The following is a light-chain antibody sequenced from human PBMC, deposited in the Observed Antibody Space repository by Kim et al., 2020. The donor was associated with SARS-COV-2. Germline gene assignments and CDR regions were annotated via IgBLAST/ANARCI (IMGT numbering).Light chain of an antibody. CDR1: NIGMQS. CDR2: YDS. Sequence: PGMTSRITGTGNNIGMQSGHWYLRKPGQAPVLVISYDSDRPSGIPERFSGSKSGNTATLTFSRVEAGDEADYYCQVWDSSTDHFVFGSGTKVTVL. V-gene: IGLV3-21*04. J-gene: IGLJ1*01. CDR3: QVWDSSTDHFV.